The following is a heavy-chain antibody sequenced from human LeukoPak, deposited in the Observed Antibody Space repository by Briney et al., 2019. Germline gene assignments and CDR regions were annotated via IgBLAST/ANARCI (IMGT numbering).Heavy chain of an antibody. V-gene: IGHV4-59*01. J-gene: IGHJ4*02. CDR3: ARAGRGTRSQLWSKIKYYFDY. D-gene: IGHD5-18*01. CDR1: GGFISSYY. Sequence: SETLSLPCTVSGGFISSYYWNWIRQAPGRGLEWIGSIYNSGSTNYNPSLKSRVTISVDTSKDQFSLKVNSVTAADTAVYHCARAGRGTRSQLWSKIKYYFDYWGQGTLVTVSS. CDR2: IYNSGST.